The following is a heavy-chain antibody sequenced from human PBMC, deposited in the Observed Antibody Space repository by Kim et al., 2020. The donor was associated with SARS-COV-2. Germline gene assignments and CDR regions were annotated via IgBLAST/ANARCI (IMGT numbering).Heavy chain of an antibody. J-gene: IGHJ4*02. CDR3: AKDRSHRSSSSWFY. Sequence: ADSVKGRFTISRDNSKTTLYLQMNSLSAEDTAVYYCAKDRSHRSSSSWFYWGQGTLVTVSS. V-gene: IGHV3-23*01. D-gene: IGHD6-13*01.